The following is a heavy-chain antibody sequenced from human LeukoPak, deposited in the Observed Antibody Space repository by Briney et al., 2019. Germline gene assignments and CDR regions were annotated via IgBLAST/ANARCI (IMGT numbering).Heavy chain of an antibody. CDR1: GYTFTSYG. CDR3: ARSYYDILTGYSPTYYYYYYMDV. J-gene: IGHJ6*03. Sequence: ASVKVSCKASGYTFTSYGISWVRQAPGQGLEWMGWISAYNGNTNYAQKFQGRVTITTDESTSTAYMELSSLRSEDTAVYYCARSYYDILTGYSPTYYYYYYMDVWGKGTTVTVSS. V-gene: IGHV1-18*01. CDR2: ISAYNGNT. D-gene: IGHD3-9*01.